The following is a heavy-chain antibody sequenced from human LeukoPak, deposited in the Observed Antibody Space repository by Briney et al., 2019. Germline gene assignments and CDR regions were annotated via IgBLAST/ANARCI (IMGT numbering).Heavy chain of an antibody. Sequence: SETLSLTCAVYGGSFSGYYWSWIRQPPGKGLELIGEINHSGSTNYNPSLKSRVTISVDTSKNQFSLKLSSVTAADTAVYYCARGSNYYDSSGYYLSFDYWGQGTLVTVSS. CDR1: GGSFSGYY. CDR2: INHSGST. CDR3: ARGSNYYDSSGYYLSFDY. D-gene: IGHD3-22*01. J-gene: IGHJ4*02. V-gene: IGHV4-34*01.